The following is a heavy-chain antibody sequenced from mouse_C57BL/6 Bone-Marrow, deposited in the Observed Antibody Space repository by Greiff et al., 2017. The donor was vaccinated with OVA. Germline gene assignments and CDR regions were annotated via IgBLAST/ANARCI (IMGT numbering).Heavy chain of an antibody. V-gene: IGHV1-82*01. D-gene: IGHD1-1*01. CDR1: GYAFSSSW. J-gene: IGHJ4*01. Sequence: VQVVESGPELVKPGASVKISCKASGYAFSSSWMNWVKQRPGKGLEWIGRIYPGDGDTNYNGKFKGKATLTADKSSSTAYMQLSSLTSEDSAVYFCARRDYYGSSSYYYAMDYWGQGTSVTVSS. CDR2: IYPGDGDT. CDR3: ARRDYYGSSSYYYAMDY.